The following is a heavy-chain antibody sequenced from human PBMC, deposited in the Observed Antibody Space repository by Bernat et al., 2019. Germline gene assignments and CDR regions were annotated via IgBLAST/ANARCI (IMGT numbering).Heavy chain of an antibody. Sequence: EVQLLDSGGGLVQPGGSLRLSCAASAFTFSDYAMSWVRQAPGKGLEWVSVVSGDSSSTTYYADSVKGRFTISRDNSKNTLYLQMNSLRAEDTAVYYCARDRAGITARGCDYWGQGTLVTVSS. CDR1: AFTFSDYA. CDR2: VSGDSSSTT. V-gene: IGHV3-23*01. CDR3: ARDRAGITARGCDY. J-gene: IGHJ4*02. D-gene: IGHD5-24*01.